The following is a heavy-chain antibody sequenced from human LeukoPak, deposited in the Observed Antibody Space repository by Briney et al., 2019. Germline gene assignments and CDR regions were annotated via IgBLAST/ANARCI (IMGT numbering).Heavy chain of an antibody. V-gene: IGHV4-59*01. D-gene: IGHD6-13*01. CDR3: ARGDYRSSFWFDP. Sequence: SETLSLTCTVSGGSISGYYWNWIRQPPGKGLQWIGYIYYSGSTNYNPSLQSRVTMSVDTSKNQFSLELSSVTAADTALYYCARGDYRSSFWFDPWGQGTLVTVSS. J-gene: IGHJ5*02. CDR2: IYYSGST. CDR1: GGSISGYY.